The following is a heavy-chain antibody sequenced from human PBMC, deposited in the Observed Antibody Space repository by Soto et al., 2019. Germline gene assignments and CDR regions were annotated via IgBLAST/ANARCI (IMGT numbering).Heavy chain of an antibody. Sequence: ASVKVSCKASGYTFTSYGISWVRQAPGQGLEWMGWISAYNGNTNYAQKLQGRVTMTTDTSTSTAYMELRSLRSDDTAIYYSGSTYYNPSLKSRVTISVDTSKDQFSLKLSSVTAADTAVYYCARDVVLYYYDSSGYPPYYYYGMDVWGQGTTVTVSS. CDR3: GSTYYNPSLKSRVTISVDTSKDQFSLKLSSVTAADTAVYYCARDVVLYYYDSSGYPPYYYYGMDV. D-gene: IGHD2-21*02. V-gene: IGHV1-18*01. CDR2: ISAYNGNT. CDR1: GYTFTSYG. J-gene: IGHJ6*02.